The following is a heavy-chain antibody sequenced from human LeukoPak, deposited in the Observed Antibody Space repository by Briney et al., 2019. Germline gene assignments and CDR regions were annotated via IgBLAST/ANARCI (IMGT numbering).Heavy chain of an antibody. D-gene: IGHD2/OR15-2a*01. Sequence: PSETLSLTRTVSGHSIRSSTTYYWGWVRQPPGKGLEWIGSIYYDGNTYSNPSLKSRVTISVDTSKNQFSLKLSSVTAADTAVYYCTRDLYTFGLEYFDSWGQGTLVTVSS. V-gene: IGHV4-39*07. J-gene: IGHJ4*02. CDR3: TRDLYTFGLEYFDS. CDR2: IYYDGNT. CDR1: GHSIRSSTTYY.